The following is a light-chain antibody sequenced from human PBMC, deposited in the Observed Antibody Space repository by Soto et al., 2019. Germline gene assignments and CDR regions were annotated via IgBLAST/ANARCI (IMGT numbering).Light chain of an antibody. CDR2: DAS. V-gene: IGKV3-11*01. CDR1: QSVSSY. J-gene: IGKJ4*01. Sequence: EIVLTQSPATLSLSPGERATLSCRASQSVSSYLAWYQQKPGQAPRLLIYDASNRATGIPARFSGSGSGTDFTLTITSLEPQDFAVYYCQQRSNWPSTFGGETKVVIK. CDR3: QQRSNWPST.